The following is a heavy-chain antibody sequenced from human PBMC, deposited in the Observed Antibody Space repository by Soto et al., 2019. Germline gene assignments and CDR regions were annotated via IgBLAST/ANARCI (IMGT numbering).Heavy chain of an antibody. D-gene: IGHD3-10*01. CDR1: GYTFTSYG. Sequence: GASVKVSCKASGYTFTSYGISGVRQAPGQGLEWMGWISAYNGNTNYAQKLQGRVTMTTDTSTSTAYMELRSLRSDDTAVYYCASASRPGVRGVPYYYGMDVWGQGTTVTVSS. CDR3: ASASRPGVRGVPYYYGMDV. V-gene: IGHV1-18*01. CDR2: ISAYNGNT. J-gene: IGHJ6*02.